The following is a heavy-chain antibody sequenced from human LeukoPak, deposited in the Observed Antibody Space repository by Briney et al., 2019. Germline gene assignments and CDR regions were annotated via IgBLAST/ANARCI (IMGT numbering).Heavy chain of an antibody. Sequence: GGSLRLSCAASGFTFDDYAMHWVRQAPGKGLEWVSGISWNSGSIGYADSVKGRFTISRDNAKNSLYLQMNSLRAEDTALYYCAKDISSSGTYYFDYWGQGTLVTVSS. D-gene: IGHD3-22*01. CDR3: AKDISSSGTYYFDY. V-gene: IGHV3-9*01. CDR1: GFTFDDYA. CDR2: ISWNSGSI. J-gene: IGHJ4*02.